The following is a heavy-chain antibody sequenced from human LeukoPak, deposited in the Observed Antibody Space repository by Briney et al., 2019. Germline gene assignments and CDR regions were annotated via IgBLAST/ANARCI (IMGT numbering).Heavy chain of an antibody. D-gene: IGHD5-18*01. CDR1: GGSISSYY. J-gene: IGHJ4*02. Sequence: PSETLSLTCTVSGGSISSYYWSWIRQPAGKGLEWIGRIYTSGSTNYNPSLKSRVTMSVDTSKNQFSLKLSSVTAADTAVYYCARQFRGYSYGFSDYWGQGTLVTVSS. CDR3: ARQFRGYSYGFSDY. V-gene: IGHV4-4*07. CDR2: IYTSGST.